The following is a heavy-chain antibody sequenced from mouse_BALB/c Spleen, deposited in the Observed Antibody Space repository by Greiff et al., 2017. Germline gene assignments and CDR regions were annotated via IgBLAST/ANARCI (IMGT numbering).Heavy chain of an antibody. CDR3: ARENYYGSSSYWYFDV. V-gene: IGHV1-54*01. J-gene: IGHJ1*01. CDR1: GYTFTTYP. CDR2: INPGSGGT. Sequence: VQGVESGAELVKPGASVKMSCKAFGYTFTTYPIEWMKQNHGKSLEWIGVINPGSGGTNYNEKFKGKATLTADKSSSTAYMQLSSLTSDDSAVYFCARENYYGSSSYWYFDVWGAGTTVTVSS. D-gene: IGHD1-1*01.